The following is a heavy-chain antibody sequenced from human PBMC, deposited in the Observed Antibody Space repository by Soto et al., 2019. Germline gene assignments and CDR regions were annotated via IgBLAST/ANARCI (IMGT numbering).Heavy chain of an antibody. CDR1: GYTFTSYG. J-gene: IGHJ3*02. CDR3: ARDLLGYGDDAFDI. V-gene: IGHV1-18*01. D-gene: IGHD4-17*01. Sequence: GASVKVSCKASGYTFTSYGISWVRQAPGQGLEWMGWISAYNGNTNYAQKLQGRVTMTTDTSTSTAYMELRSLRSDDTAVYYCARDLLGYGDDAFDIWGQGTMVTVSS. CDR2: ISAYNGNT.